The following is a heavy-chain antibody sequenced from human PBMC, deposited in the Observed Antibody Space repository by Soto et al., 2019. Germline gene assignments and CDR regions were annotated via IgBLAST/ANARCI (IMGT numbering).Heavy chain of an antibody. J-gene: IGHJ4*02. Sequence: EVQLLESGGGLVQPGGSLRLSCAASGFTFSSYSMTWVRQAPGEGLEWVSDISGGGDNTYYADSVKGRFTISRDNSKSTLYLQLNSLRAEDTALYYCAKRERWPASGPYWGQGTLVTVSS. CDR2: ISGGGDNT. D-gene: IGHD1-1*01. V-gene: IGHV3-23*01. CDR3: AKRERWPASGPY. CDR1: GFTFSSYS.